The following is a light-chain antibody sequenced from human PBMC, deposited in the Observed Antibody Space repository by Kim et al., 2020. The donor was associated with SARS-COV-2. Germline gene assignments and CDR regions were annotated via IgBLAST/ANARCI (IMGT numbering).Light chain of an antibody. CDR3: QQSHTAPLLT. CDR1: QSINAY. CDR2: AAS. Sequence: DIQMTQSPSSLAASVGDRVTITCRASQSINAYLTWYQQKPGKAPKLLIYAASTLQTGVPSRFSGSGSGTDFTLTITSLQPEDFATYYCQQSHTAPLLTFGGGTKLDI. V-gene: IGKV1-39*01. J-gene: IGKJ4*01.